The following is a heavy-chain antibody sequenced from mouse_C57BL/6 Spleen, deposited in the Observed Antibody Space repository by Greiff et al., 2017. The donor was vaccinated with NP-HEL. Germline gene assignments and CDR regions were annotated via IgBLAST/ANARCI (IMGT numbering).Heavy chain of an antibody. CDR2: IYPGDGDT. CDR1: GYAFSSYW. CDR3: ASPDYYGSSYEAMDY. Sequence: VQLQQSGAELVKPGASVKISCKASGYAFSSYWMNWVKQRPGKGLEWIGQIYPGDGDTNYNGKFKGKATLTADKSSSTAYMQLSSLTSEDSAVYFCASPDYYGSSYEAMDYWGQGTSVTVSS. D-gene: IGHD1-1*01. J-gene: IGHJ4*01. V-gene: IGHV1-80*01.